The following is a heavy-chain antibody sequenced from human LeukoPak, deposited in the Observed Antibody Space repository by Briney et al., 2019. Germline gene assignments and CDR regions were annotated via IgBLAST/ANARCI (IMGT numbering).Heavy chain of an antibody. CDR2: IWYDGSNK. Sequence: GGSLRLSCAATGFTFSSYGMHWVRQAPGKGLEWVAVIWYDGSNKYYADSVKGRFTISRDNSKNTLYLQMNSLRAEDTAVYYCARELYGSGSYDYFDYWGQGTLVTVSS. CDR1: GFTFSSYG. CDR3: ARELYGSGSYDYFDY. J-gene: IGHJ4*02. D-gene: IGHD3-10*01. V-gene: IGHV3-33*01.